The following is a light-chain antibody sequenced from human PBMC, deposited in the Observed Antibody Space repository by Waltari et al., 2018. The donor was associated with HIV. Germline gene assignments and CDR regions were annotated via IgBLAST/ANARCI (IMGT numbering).Light chain of an antibody. V-gene: IGLV1-40*01. J-gene: IGLJ3*02. CDR2: GNT. CDR3: QSYDSRQSGFWV. CDR1: SPNIGAGYD. Sequence: QSVLTQPPSVSGAPGQRVTISCTGSSPNIGAGYDVHWYQQLPGTAPQLLIYGNTNRPSGVSDRFSGSKSGTSASLAITGLQAEDEADYYCQSYDSRQSGFWVFGGGTTLTVL.